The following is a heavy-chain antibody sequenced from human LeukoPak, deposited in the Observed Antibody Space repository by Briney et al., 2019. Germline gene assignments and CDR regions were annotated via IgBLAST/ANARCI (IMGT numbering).Heavy chain of an antibody. Sequence: PSKTLSLTCTVSGGSISSSYWSWIRQPPGKGLEWIGFIYYTGSANQNPSLKSRVTISIDTSKNQFSLKLSSVTAADTAVYYCARRFGGDWFDPWGQGTLVTVSS. CDR3: ARRFGGDWFDP. V-gene: IGHV4-59*01. J-gene: IGHJ5*02. D-gene: IGHD2-15*01. CDR2: IYYTGSA. CDR1: GGSISSSY.